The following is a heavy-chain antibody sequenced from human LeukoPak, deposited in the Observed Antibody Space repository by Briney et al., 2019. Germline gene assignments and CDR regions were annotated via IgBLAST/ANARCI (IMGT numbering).Heavy chain of an antibody. V-gene: IGHV1-2*02. CDR1: GYTFTGYY. J-gene: IGHJ3*01. Sequence: GASVKVSCKASGYTFTGYYMHWVRQAPAQGLEWMGWINPNSGGTNYAQKFQGRVTMTRDTSITTAYMELSRLRSDDTAVYYCATALNGDRWDDAFDFWGQGTMVTVSS. CDR2: INPNSGGT. D-gene: IGHD7-27*01. CDR3: ATALNGDRWDDAFDF.